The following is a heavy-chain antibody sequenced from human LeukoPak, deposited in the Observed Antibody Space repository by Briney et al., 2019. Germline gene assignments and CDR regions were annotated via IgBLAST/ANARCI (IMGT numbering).Heavy chain of an antibody. CDR2: ISSSSSYI. Sequence: GGSLILSCAASGFTFSSYSMNWVRQAPGKGLEWVSSISSSSSYIYYADSVKGRFTISRDNAKNSLYLQMNSLRAEDTAVYYCAGYYDSSGYYYRAWGQGTLVTVSS. V-gene: IGHV3-21*01. D-gene: IGHD3-22*01. CDR3: AGYYDSSGYYYRA. J-gene: IGHJ5*02. CDR1: GFTFSSYS.